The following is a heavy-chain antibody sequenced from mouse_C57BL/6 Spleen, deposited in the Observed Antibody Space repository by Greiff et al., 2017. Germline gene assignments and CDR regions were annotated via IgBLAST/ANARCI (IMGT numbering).Heavy chain of an antibody. J-gene: IGHJ2*01. CDR2: IWWDDDK. V-gene: IGHV8-8*01. CDR1: GFSLSTFGMG. D-gene: IGHD6-2*01. Sequence: QVTLKECGPGILQPSQTLSLTCSFSGFSLSTFGMGVGRIRQPSGKGLEWLVHIWWDDDKYYNPALKSRLTTSKDTSKNQVFLKVADVDTADTATYCCARPLCGVGYYFDYWGQGTTLTVSS. CDR3: ARPLCGVGYYFDY.